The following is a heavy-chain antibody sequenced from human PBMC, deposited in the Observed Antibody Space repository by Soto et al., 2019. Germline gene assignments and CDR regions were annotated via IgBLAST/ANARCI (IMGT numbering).Heavy chain of an antibody. V-gene: IGHV4-30-2*01. D-gene: IGHD2-15*01. CDR3: ASRAPVVIRR. CDR1: GGSISSGGYS. J-gene: IGHJ1*01. Sequence: QLQLQESGSGLVKPSQTLSLTCAVSGGSISSGGYSWSWIRQPPGKGLEWIGYIDHSGSSYYNPSLKSRVTISVDRTTTQFPLRLSSVTAADTAVFFCASRAPVVIRRWGQGTVVTVSS. CDR2: IDHSGSS.